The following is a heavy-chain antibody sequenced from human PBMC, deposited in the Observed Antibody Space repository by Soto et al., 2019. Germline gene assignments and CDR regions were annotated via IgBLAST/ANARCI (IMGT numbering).Heavy chain of an antibody. J-gene: IGHJ3*01. D-gene: IGHD2-2*01. CDR3: VTGMPGARGAFDV. V-gene: IGHV3-72*01. CDR1: GFTFSDHY. Sequence: EVQLVESGGGLVQPGGSLRLSCVASGFTFSDHYMDWVRQAPGRGLEWVGRTRNKLNSYSTEYAASVRGRFRISRDESQNTLYLQMNSLKIEDTAVYYCVTGMPGARGAFDVWGQGTVVTVS. CDR2: TRNKLNSYST.